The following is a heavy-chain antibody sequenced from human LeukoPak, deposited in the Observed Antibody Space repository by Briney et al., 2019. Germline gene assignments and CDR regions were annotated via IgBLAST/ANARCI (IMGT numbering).Heavy chain of an antibody. D-gene: IGHD2-2*01. J-gene: IGHJ4*02. CDR2: IYHSGST. V-gene: IGHV4-30-2*01. CDR1: GGSISSGGYS. CDR3: ARDRPSYAPFDY. Sequence: SETLSLTCAVSGGSISSGGYSWSWIRQPPGKGLEWIGYIYHSGSTYYNPSLKSRVTISVDRSKNQFSLKLSSVTAADTAVYYCARDRPSYAPFDYWGQGTLVTVSS.